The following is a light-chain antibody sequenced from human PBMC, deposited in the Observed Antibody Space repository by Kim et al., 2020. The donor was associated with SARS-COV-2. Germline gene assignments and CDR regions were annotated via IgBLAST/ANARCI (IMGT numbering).Light chain of an antibody. V-gene: IGLV1-51*01. CDR2: DNN. CDR3: GTWDSSLSAGV. J-gene: IGLJ3*02. Sequence: GQKVTISSTGSSSNIGNNYVYWYQQLPETAPKLLIYDNNKRPSGIPDRFSGSKSGTSATLGITGLQTGDEADYYCGTWDSSLSAGVFGGGTQLTVL. CDR1: SSNIGNNY.